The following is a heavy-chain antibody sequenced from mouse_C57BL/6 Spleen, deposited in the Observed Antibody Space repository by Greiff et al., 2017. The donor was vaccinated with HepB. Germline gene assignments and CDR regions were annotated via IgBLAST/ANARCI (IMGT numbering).Heavy chain of an antibody. CDR2: ISDGGSYT. Sequence: VQLKESGGGLVKPGGSLKLSCAASGFTFSSYAMSWVRQTPEKRLEWVATISDGGSYTYYPDNVKGRFTISRDNAKNNLYLQMSHLKSEDTAMYYCARDNDYDAWFAYWGQGTLVTVSA. CDR1: GFTFSSYA. J-gene: IGHJ3*01. V-gene: IGHV5-4*01. D-gene: IGHD2-4*01. CDR3: ARDNDYDAWFAY.